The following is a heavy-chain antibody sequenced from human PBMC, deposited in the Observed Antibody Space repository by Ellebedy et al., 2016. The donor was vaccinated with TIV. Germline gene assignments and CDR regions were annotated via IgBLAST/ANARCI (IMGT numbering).Heavy chain of an antibody. Sequence: GESLKISXAASGFTFSNYGMSWVRQAPGKGLEWVSAISGSGGETYYADSVKGRITISRDTSKNTLFLQMNSLRAEDTAVYYCAKHQGFGEEMDYWGQGTLVTVSS. CDR1: GFTFSNYG. V-gene: IGHV3-23*01. CDR2: ISGSGGET. CDR3: AKHQGFGEEMDY. J-gene: IGHJ4*02. D-gene: IGHD3-10*01.